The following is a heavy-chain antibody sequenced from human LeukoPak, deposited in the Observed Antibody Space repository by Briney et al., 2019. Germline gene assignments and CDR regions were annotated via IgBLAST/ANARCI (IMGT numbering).Heavy chain of an antibody. V-gene: IGHV4-39*01. CDR2: ISDDGSP. Sequence: SEILSLTCTVSGGSITTHNFYWGWVRQPPGKGLTWIGGISDDGSPFYNPSLQSRLTISIDTSKNQFSLRLTSVTAADTALYYCARLSDDGGLFDFWGQGTLVTVPS. CDR1: GGSITTHNFY. J-gene: IGHJ4*02. CDR3: ARLSDDGGLFDF. D-gene: IGHD3-16*01.